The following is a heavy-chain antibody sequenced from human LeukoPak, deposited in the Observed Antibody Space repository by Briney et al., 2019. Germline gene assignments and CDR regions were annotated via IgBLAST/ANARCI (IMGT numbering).Heavy chain of an antibody. CDR1: GGTFSSYA. D-gene: IGHD3-10*01. CDR3: ARATMVRGVIILGFDY. Sequence: ASVKVSCKASGGTFSSYAISWVRQAPGQGLEWMGGIIPIFGTANYAQKFQGRVTITADESTSTAYMELSSLRSEDTAVYYCARATMVRGVIILGFDYWGQGTLVTVSS. CDR2: IIPIFGTA. V-gene: IGHV1-69*13. J-gene: IGHJ4*02.